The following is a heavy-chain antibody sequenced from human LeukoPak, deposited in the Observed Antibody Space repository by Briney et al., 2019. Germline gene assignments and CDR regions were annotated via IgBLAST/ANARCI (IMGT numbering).Heavy chain of an antibody. CDR3: ARVPSGAVVGIRWYFQH. D-gene: IGHD6-19*01. J-gene: IGHJ1*01. CDR2: IYYSGST. V-gene: IGHV4-39*07. CDR1: GGSISSSSYY. Sequence: PSETLSLTCTVFGGSISSSSYYWGWIRQPPGKGLEWIGNIYYSGSTYYNPSLKSRVTISVDTSKNQFSLKLSSVTAADTAVYNCARVPSGAVVGIRWYFQHWGQGTLVTVSS.